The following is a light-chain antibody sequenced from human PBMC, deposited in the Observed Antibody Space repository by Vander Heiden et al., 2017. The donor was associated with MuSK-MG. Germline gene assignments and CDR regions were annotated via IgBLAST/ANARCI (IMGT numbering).Light chain of an antibody. CDR1: RLGDKY. Sequence: SYELTQPPSVSVSPGQTASITCSGDRLGDKYVSWYQQKPGQSPVLVIYQDSKRPSGIPERFSGSNSGNTATLTISGTQAMDEAYYYCQAWDSSTAVFGGGTKLTVL. J-gene: IGLJ2*01. CDR2: QDS. CDR3: QAWDSSTAV. V-gene: IGLV3-1*01.